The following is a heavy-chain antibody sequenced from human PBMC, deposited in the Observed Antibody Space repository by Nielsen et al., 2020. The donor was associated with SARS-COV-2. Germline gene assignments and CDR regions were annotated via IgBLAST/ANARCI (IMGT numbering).Heavy chain of an antibody. V-gene: IGHV3-23*01. J-gene: IGHJ4*02. D-gene: IGHD6-19*01. CDR2: ISGGGGST. CDR3: AKDKGDIAVAENFDY. CDR1: GFTFSSYA. Sequence: GESLKISCVASGFTFSSYAMSWVRQAPGKGLEWVSAISGGGGSTYYADSVKGRFTISRDNSNNTLYLHMNSLRAEDTAVYYCAKDKGDIAVAENFDYWGQGTLVTVSS.